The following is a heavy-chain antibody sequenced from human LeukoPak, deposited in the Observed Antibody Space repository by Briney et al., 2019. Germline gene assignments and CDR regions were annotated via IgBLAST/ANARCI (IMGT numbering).Heavy chain of an antibody. CDR3: AKDTGSTPGAHYYYYMDV. V-gene: IGHV3-9*01. CDR2: ISWNSGSI. J-gene: IGHJ6*03. CDR1: GFTFDDYA. Sequence: GGSLRLSCAASGFTFDDYAMHWVRQVPGKGLEWVSGISWNSGSIGYADSVKGRFTISRDNAKKSLHLQMNSLRTEDTALYYCAKDTGSTPGAHYYYYMDVWGKGTTVTIPS. D-gene: IGHD5/OR15-5a*01.